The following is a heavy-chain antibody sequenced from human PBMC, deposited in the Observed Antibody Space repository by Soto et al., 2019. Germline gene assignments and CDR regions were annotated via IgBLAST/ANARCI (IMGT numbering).Heavy chain of an antibody. CDR1: GGSISSYY. V-gene: IGHV4-59*08. Sequence: PSETLSLTCTACGGSISSYYWSWIRQPPGKGLERIGYVYYSGSTNYNPSLKSRVTISVDTSKNQFSLKLSSVTAADTAVYYCSRQVVVVPSASRWSDTWGNETLVTLSS. CDR2: VYYSGST. D-gene: IGHD2-2*01. CDR3: SRQVVVVPSASRWSDT. J-gene: IGHJ5*01.